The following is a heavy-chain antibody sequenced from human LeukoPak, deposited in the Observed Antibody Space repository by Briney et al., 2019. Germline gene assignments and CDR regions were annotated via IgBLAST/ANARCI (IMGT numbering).Heavy chain of an antibody. V-gene: IGHV3-48*03. CDR1: GFTFSSYE. Sequence: PGGSLRLSCAASGFTFSSYEMNWVRQAPGKGLEWVSYISSSGSTIYYADSVKGRFTISRDNAKNSLYLQMNSLRAEDTAVYYCARGGSGWYPARIGFDYWGQGTLVTVSS. CDR2: ISSSGSTI. D-gene: IGHD6-19*01. J-gene: IGHJ4*02. CDR3: ARGGSGWYPARIGFDY.